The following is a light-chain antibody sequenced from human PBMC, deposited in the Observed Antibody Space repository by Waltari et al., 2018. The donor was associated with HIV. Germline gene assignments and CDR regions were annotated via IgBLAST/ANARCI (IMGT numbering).Light chain of an antibody. CDR1: STAVGTYDL. Sequence: HSALTQPASVSGSPGQTITISCPVASTAVGTYDLVSWYQHHPGKAPKLIIYEVTERPSGISNRFSGSKSANTASLTISGLQADDEADYYCSSYTVSETLVFGGGTKLTVL. CDR2: EVT. V-gene: IGLV2-23*02. CDR3: SSYTVSETLV. J-gene: IGLJ2*01.